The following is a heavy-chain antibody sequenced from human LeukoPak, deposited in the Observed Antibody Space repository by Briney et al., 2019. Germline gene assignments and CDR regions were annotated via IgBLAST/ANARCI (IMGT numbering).Heavy chain of an antibody. CDR2: IKQDGSEK. CDR3: ARAPHLAYDILTGYYYFDY. D-gene: IGHD3-9*01. V-gene: IGHV3-7*01. CDR1: GFTFSSYW. Sequence: GGSLRLSCAASGFTFSSYWMSWVRQAPGKGLEWVANIKQDGSEKYYVDSVKGRFTISRDNAKNSLYLQMNSLRAEDTAVYCCARAPHLAYDILTGYYYFDYWGQGTLVTVSS. J-gene: IGHJ4*02.